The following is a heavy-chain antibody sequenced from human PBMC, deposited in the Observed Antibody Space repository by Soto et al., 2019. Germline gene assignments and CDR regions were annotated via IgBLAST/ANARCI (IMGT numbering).Heavy chain of an antibody. V-gene: IGHV3-30*18. Sequence: QVQLVESGGGVVQPGRSLRLSCAASGFTFSNYGMHWVRQAAGKGMEWVAVISYDGSKKYYADSVKGRFTISRDNSKNTLYPQMNSMRAEETAVYYCAKDTIVLMVYANPDYYYYGMDVWGQGTTVTVPS. CDR1: GFTFSNYG. D-gene: IGHD2-8*01. CDR3: AKDTIVLMVYANPDYYYYGMDV. CDR2: ISYDGSKK. J-gene: IGHJ6*02.